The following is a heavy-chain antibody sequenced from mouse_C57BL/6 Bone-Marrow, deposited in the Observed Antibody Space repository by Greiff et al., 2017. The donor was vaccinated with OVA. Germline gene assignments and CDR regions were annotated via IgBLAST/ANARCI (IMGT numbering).Heavy chain of an antibody. CDR1: GYTFTSYG. V-gene: IGHV1-72*01. J-gene: IGHJ3*01. CDR2: IDPGSGYT. CDR3: SICRGGHGDYFLFAY. Sequence: QVQLQQSGAELVRPGASVKMSCKASGYTFTSYGIHWVKQRPGRGLEWIGRIDPGSGYTKYNEKFKGKATLTVDKSSSTVYLQLSSLTSEDSAVYNRSICRGGHGDYFLFAYWGQGTLVTVSA. D-gene: IGHD2-13*01.